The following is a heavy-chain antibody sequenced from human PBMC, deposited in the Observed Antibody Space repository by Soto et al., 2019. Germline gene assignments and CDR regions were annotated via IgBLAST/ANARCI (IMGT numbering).Heavy chain of an antibody. Sequence: QVQLVESGGGVVQPGRSLRLSCAASGFTFSSYAMHWVRQAPGKGLEWVAVISYDGSNKYYADSVKGRFTISRDNSKNTLYLQMNSLRAEDTAVYYRARELGDCISTSCYYYYGMDVWGQGTTVTVSS. CDR1: GFTFSSYA. CDR3: ARELGDCISTSCYYYYGMDV. CDR2: ISYDGSNK. D-gene: IGHD2-2*01. J-gene: IGHJ6*02. V-gene: IGHV3-30-3*01.